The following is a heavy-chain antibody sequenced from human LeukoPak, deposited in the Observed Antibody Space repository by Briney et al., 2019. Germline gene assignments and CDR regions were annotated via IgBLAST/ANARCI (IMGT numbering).Heavy chain of an antibody. CDR3: ARVLSSSGWYHSDY. V-gene: IGHV1-18*01. J-gene: IGHJ4*02. Sequence: ASVKVSCKASGYTFTSYGISWVRQAPGQGLEWMGWISAYNGNTNYAQKLQGRVTMTTDTSTSTAYMELRSLRSDDTAAYYCARVLSSSGWYHSDYWGQGTLVTVSS. D-gene: IGHD6-19*01. CDR1: GYTFTSYG. CDR2: ISAYNGNT.